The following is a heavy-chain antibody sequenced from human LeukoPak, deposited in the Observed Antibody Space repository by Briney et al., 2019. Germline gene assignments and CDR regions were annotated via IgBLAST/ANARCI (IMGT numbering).Heavy chain of an antibody. V-gene: IGHV3-23*01. J-gene: IGHJ4*02. CDR2: ISSSGGST. CDR1: GFTFSAYA. D-gene: IGHD2-15*01. CDR3: AKDGGRYCSGGSCYTFDY. Sequence: PGGSLRLSCAASGFTFSAYAMSWVRQAPGKGLEWVSTISSSGGSTYYADSVKGRFALSRDNSKNTLYLHVNSLRAEDTAIYYCAKDGGRYCSGGSCYTFDYWGQGTLVTVSS.